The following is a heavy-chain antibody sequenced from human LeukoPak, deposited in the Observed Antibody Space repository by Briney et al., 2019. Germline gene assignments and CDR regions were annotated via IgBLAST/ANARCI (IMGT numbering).Heavy chain of an antibody. CDR1: GFTFSSYA. J-gene: IGHJ6*02. V-gene: IGHV3-23*01. CDR3: AKRERFGEFPYYYYGMDV. CDR2: ISGSGGST. D-gene: IGHD3-10*01. Sequence: GASLRLSCAASGFTFSSYAMSWVRQAPGKGLEWVSSISGSGGSTYYADSVKGRFTISRDNSKNTLYLQMNSLRAEDTAVYYCAKRERFGEFPYYYYGMDVWGQGTTVTVSS.